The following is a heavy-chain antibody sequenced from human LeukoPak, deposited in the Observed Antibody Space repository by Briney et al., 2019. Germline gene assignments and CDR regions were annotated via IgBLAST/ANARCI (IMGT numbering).Heavy chain of an antibody. CDR2: IGTSNSDR. J-gene: IGHJ4*02. CDR1: GFSFSYQG. Sequence: GGSLRLSCAGSGFSFSYQGMTWVRQAPGKGLEWVSSIGTSNSDRYYADSVKGRFTISRDNAKNSLYLQMNSLRAEDTAVYYCARNAYDSSGYYYVFDYWGQGTLVTVSS. V-gene: IGHV3-21*01. CDR3: ARNAYDSSGYYYVFDY. D-gene: IGHD3-22*01.